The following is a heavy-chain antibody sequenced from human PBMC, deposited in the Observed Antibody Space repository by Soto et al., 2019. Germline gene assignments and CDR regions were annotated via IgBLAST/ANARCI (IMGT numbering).Heavy chain of an antibody. CDR1: GFTFSSYA. D-gene: IGHD2-2*02. CDR2: ISGSGGST. J-gene: IGHJ4*02. V-gene: IGHV3-23*01. Sequence: EVQLLESGGGLVQPGGSLRLSCAASGFTFSSYAMRWVRQAPGKGLEWVSAISGSGGSTYYADSVKGRFTISRDNSKNTLYLQMNSLRAEDTAVYYCAKPYNCSSTSCHMERWGQGTLVTVSS. CDR3: AKPYNCSSTSCHMER.